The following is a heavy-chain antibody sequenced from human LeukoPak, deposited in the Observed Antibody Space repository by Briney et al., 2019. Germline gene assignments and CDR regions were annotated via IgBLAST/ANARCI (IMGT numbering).Heavy chain of an antibody. Sequence: VASVKVSCKASGYTFTGYYMHWVRQAPGQGLEWMGWINPNSGGTNYAQKFQGRVTMTRDTSISTAYMELSRLRSDDTAVYYCARGGDSGYYYYYGMDVWGQGTTVTVSS. CDR3: ARGGDSGYYYYYGMDV. V-gene: IGHV1-2*02. CDR1: GYTFTGYY. J-gene: IGHJ6*02. D-gene: IGHD2-21*02. CDR2: INPNSGGT.